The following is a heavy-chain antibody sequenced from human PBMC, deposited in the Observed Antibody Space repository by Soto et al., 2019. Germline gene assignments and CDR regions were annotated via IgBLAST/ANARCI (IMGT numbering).Heavy chain of an antibody. D-gene: IGHD6-19*01. J-gene: IGHJ3*02. CDR2: ISAYNGNT. CDR3: ARVWAVAGTDAFDI. CDR1: GYTFTSYG. Sequence: ASVKVSCKASGYTFTSYGISWVRPAPGQGLEWMGWISAYNGNTDYAQKLQGRVTMTTDTSTSTAYMELRSLRSDDTAVYYCARVWAVAGTDAFDIWGQGTMVTVSS. V-gene: IGHV1-18*01.